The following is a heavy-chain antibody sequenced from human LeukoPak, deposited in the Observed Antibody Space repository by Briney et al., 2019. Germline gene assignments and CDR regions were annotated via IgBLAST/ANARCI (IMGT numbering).Heavy chain of an antibody. J-gene: IGHJ4*01. CDR3: ARTGVVATSYFFDY. CDR2: IYYSGSA. D-gene: IGHD5-12*01. CDR1: GGSISSYY. V-gene: IGHV4-59*01. Sequence: SETLSLTCTVSGGSISSYYWSWIRQPLGKGLEWIGFIYYSGSANYNPSLRSRVTISVDTSKNQFSLKLTSVTAADTAVYYCARTGVVATSYFFDYWGHGTLVTVSS.